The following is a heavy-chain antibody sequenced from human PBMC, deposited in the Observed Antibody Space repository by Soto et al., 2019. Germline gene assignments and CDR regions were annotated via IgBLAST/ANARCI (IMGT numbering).Heavy chain of an antibody. CDR2: ISHRGGT. CDR1: GDSISSNY. Sequence: QVQLQESGPGLVKPSETLSLTCTVSGDSISSNYWGWIRQPPGKGLEWIGYISHRGGTNYNPSLKRRVTISVDTSKNQFSLKVKSVTAAETAVYYCARLYHLCLDHSGCLDHWGQGTLVTVSS. J-gene: IGHJ4*02. CDR3: ARLYHLCLDHSGCLDH. V-gene: IGHV4-59*01. D-gene: IGHD3-22*01.